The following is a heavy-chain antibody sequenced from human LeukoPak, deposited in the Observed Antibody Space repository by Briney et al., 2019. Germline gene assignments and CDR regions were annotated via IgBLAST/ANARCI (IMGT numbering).Heavy chain of an antibody. CDR3: ARDNGAAAGLGGYYYGMDV. CDR1: GFTFSSYG. J-gene: IGHJ6*04. Sequence: GRSLRLSCAASGFTFSSYGMHWVRQAPGKGLEWVSYISSSGSTIYYADSVKGRFTISRDNAKNSLYLQMNSLRAEDTAVYYCARDNGAAAGLGGYYYGMDVWGKGTTVTVSS. D-gene: IGHD6-13*01. CDR2: ISSSGSTI. V-gene: IGHV3-48*03.